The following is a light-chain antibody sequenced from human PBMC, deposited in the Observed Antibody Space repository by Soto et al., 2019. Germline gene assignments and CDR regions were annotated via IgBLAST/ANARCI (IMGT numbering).Light chain of an antibody. CDR3: QQYRSWPRT. CDR2: AAS. J-gene: IGKJ1*01. CDR1: QGISSY. Sequence: ITVTQSASSLSASPGDRVTITCRASQGISSYLAWYQQKPGKAPKLLIYAASTLQSGVPARFSGRGAGAEFTLTISSLQSEDFAVYYCQQYRSWPRTFGQGTKVDTK. V-gene: IGKV1-8*01.